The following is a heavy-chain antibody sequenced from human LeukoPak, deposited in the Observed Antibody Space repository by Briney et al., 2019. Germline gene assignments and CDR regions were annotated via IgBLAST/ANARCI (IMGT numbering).Heavy chain of an antibody. Sequence: GGSLRLSCAASGFTFSSYEMNWVRQAPGKGLEWVSYISSSGSTIYYADSVKGRFTISRDNAKNSLYLQMNSLRAEDTAVYYCARDRGRSSGPEDAFDIWGRGTMVTVSS. CDR3: ARDRGRSSGPEDAFDI. J-gene: IGHJ3*02. CDR2: ISSSGSTI. D-gene: IGHD6-19*01. V-gene: IGHV3-48*03. CDR1: GFTFSSYE.